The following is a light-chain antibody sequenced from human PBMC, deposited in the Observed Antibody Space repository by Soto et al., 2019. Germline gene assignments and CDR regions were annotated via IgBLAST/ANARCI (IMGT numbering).Light chain of an antibody. CDR1: QSVSSN. Sequence: EIVMTQSPATLSVSPGERATLSCRASQSVSSNLAWYQQKPGQAPRLLIYGASTRATGIPARFSGSGSGTNFTLTISSLQSEDFAVYSCQQYNNWPPITFGQGTKLEIK. CDR3: QQYNNWPPIT. CDR2: GAS. J-gene: IGKJ2*01. V-gene: IGKV3-15*01.